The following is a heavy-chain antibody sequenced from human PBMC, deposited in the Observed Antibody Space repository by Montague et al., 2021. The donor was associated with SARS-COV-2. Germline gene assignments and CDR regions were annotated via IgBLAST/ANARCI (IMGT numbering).Heavy chain of an antibody. CDR2: MYYSGST. J-gene: IGHJ6*02. CDR1: GGSISSSNYY. D-gene: IGHD3-10*01. V-gene: IGHV4-39*07. Sequence: SETLSLTCTVSGGSISSSNYYWGWIRLPPGKGLEWIGNMYYSGSTYYNPSLKSRVTISIDTSKNQFSLKLSSVTGADTAVYYCARDDIVLQGVTKGMDVWGQGTTVTVSS. CDR3: ARDDIVLQGVTKGMDV.